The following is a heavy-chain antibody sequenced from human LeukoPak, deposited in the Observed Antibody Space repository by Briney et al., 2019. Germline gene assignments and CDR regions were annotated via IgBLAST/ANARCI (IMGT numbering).Heavy chain of an antibody. Sequence: GGSLRLSCAASGFTFSSYSMNWVRQAPGKGLEWVSSISSSSSYIYYADSVKGRFTISRDNAKNSLYLQMNSLRAEDTAVYYCARPIRSEDGDSNLYYYYYYYYMDVWGKGTTVTVSS. CDR3: ARPIRSEDGDSNLYYYYYYYYMDV. J-gene: IGHJ6*03. CDR1: GFTFSSYS. D-gene: IGHD4-17*01. CDR2: ISSSSSYI. V-gene: IGHV3-21*01.